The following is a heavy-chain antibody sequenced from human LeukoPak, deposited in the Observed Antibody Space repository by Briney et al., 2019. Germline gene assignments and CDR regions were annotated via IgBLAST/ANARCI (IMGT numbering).Heavy chain of an antibody. J-gene: IGHJ2*01. Sequence: SETLSLTCTVSGGSISSSSYYWGWIRQHPGKGLEWIGSIYYSGSTYYNPSLKSRVTISVDTSKNQFSLKLSSVTAADTAVYYCAREQLYSLSWYFDLWGRGTLVTVSS. D-gene: IGHD1-1*01. CDR1: GGSISSSSYY. CDR2: IYYSGST. V-gene: IGHV4-39*07. CDR3: AREQLYSLSWYFDL.